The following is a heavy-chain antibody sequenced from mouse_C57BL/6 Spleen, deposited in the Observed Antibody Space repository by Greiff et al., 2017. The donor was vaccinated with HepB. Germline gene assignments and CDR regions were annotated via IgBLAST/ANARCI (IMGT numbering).Heavy chain of an antibody. V-gene: IGHV1-26*01. J-gene: IGHJ2*01. CDR2: INPNNGGT. CDR1: GYTFTDYY. D-gene: IGHD1-1*01. CDR3: ARGGYYGSRFDY. Sequence: EVQLQQSGPELVKPGASVKISCKASGYTFTDYYMNWVKQSHGKSLEWIGDINPNNGGTSYNQKFKGKATLTVDKSSSTAYMELRSLTSEDSAVYYCARGGYYGSRFDYWGQGTTLTVSS.